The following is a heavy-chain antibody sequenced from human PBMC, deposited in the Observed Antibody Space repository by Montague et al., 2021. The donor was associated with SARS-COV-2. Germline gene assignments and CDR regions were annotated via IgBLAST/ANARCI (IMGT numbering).Heavy chain of an antibody. CDR1: GFTFSNYA. Sequence: SLRLSCAASGFTFSNYAMHWVRQAPGKGLEWVAVISYDGSNKYYADSVKGRFTISRDNSKNTLYLQMNSLRAEDTAVYYCARGLGGSYYYFDYWGQGTLVTVSS. CDR3: ARGLGGSYYYFDY. J-gene: IGHJ4*02. D-gene: IGHD1-26*01. CDR2: ISYDGSNK. V-gene: IGHV3-30-3*01.